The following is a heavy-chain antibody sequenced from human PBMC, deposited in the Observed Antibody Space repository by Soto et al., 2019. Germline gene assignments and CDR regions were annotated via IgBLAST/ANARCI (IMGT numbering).Heavy chain of an antibody. CDR1: GYTFTSYG. CDR2: IIPSGGRT. Sequence: GASVKVSCKASGYTFTSYGISWVRQAPGQGLEWMGRIIPSGGRTSYAQKFQGRVTMTRDTSTSTVYMELSSLRSEDTAVYYCARGRDGLYWGQGTLVTVSS. CDR3: ARGRDGLY. V-gene: IGHV1-46*03. J-gene: IGHJ4*02.